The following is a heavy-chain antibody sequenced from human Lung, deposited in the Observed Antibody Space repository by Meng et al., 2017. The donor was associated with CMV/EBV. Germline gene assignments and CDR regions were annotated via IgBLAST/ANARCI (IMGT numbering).Heavy chain of an antibody. CDR1: GDIVSSNSAA. Sequence: QGKLPQSGPGLVKPSQTLSLTCAISGDIVSSNSAAWHWIRQSPSRGLEWLGRTYYRSKWYHEYAVSVKSRITISPDTPKNQFSLQLNSMTPEDTAVYYCARGINGGCGDWGQGTLVTVSS. D-gene: IGHD4-23*01. CDR3: ARGINGGCGD. V-gene: IGHV6-1*01. J-gene: IGHJ4*02. CDR2: TYYRSKWYH.